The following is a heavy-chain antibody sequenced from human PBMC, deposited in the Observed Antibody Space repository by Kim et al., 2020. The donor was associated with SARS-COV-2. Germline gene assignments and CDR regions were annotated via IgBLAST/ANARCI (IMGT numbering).Heavy chain of an antibody. Sequence: LKSRVTISVDTSKNQFSLKLSSVTAADTAVYYCARAVSYGDIIYYYGMDVWGQGTTVTVSS. J-gene: IGHJ6*02. D-gene: IGHD4-17*01. V-gene: IGHV4-31*02. CDR3: ARAVSYGDIIYYYGMDV.